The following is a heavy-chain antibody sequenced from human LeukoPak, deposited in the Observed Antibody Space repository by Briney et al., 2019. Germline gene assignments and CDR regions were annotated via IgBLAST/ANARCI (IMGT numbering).Heavy chain of an antibody. V-gene: IGHV3-66*01. D-gene: IGHD3-16*01. CDR3: ARDSWGPLFDY. J-gene: IGHJ4*02. CDR1: GFTVSSNY. CDR2: IYSGGST. Sequence: PGGSLRLSCAASGFTVSSNYMSWVRQAPGKGLEWVSVIYSGGSTYYADSVKGRFTISRDNAKNSLYLQMNTLRAEDTAVYYCARDSWGPLFDYWGQGTLVTVSS.